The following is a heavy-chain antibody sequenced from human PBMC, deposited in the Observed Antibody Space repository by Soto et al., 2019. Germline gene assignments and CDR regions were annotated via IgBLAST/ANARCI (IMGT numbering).Heavy chain of an antibody. CDR1: GFTFSSYG. CDR2: ISYDGSNK. V-gene: IGHV3-30*18. J-gene: IGHJ4*02. D-gene: IGHD6-13*01. CDR3: AKEGIGLAAAYFDY. Sequence: QVQLVESGGGVVQPGRSLRLSCAASGFTFSSYGMHWVRQAPGKGLEWVAVISYDGSNKYYADSVKGRFTISRDNSKNTLYLQMNSLRAEDTAVYYCAKEGIGLAAAYFDYWGQGTLVTVSS.